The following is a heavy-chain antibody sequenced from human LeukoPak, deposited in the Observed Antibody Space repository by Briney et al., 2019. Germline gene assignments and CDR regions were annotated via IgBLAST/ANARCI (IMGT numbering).Heavy chain of an antibody. J-gene: IGHJ5*02. CDR1: GFTFSIYN. Sequence: GGSLRLSCAASGFTFSIYNMNWVRQAPGKGLEWVSSISSSSSYIYYADSLKGRFTISRDNAKNSLYLQMNSLRAEDTAVYYCARDQRCSGGSCYNWFDPWGQGTLVTVSS. CDR3: ARDQRCSGGSCYNWFDP. CDR2: ISSSSSYI. D-gene: IGHD2-15*01. V-gene: IGHV3-21*01.